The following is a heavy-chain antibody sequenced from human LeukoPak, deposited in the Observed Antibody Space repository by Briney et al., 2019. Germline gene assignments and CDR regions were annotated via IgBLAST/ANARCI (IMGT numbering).Heavy chain of an antibody. CDR3: ARDDRGSSSRFDY. J-gene: IGHJ4*02. CDR1: GGSISSGGYY. V-gene: IGHV4-31*03. D-gene: IGHD3-22*01. CDR2: IYYSGST. Sequence: SQTLSLTCTVSGGSISSGGYYWSWIRQHPGKGLEWIGYIYYSGSTYYNPSLKSRVTISVDTSKNQFSLKLSSVTAADTAVYYCARDDRGSSSRFDYWGQGTLVTVSS.